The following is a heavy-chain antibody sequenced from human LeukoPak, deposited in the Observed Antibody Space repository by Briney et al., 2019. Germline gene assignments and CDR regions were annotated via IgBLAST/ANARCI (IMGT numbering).Heavy chain of an antibody. CDR2: IYNGGSI. V-gene: IGHV3-53*01. J-gene: IGHJ4*02. Sequence: GGSLRLSCAASGFTVNSNYMSWVRQAPGKGLEWVSLIYNGGSIYYADSVKGRFTISRDNSKNRLYLQMNSLRVEDTAVYYCAKGVVAWEPRKTRGLDYWGQGTLVTVSS. D-gene: IGHD1-26*01. CDR3: AKGVVAWEPRKTRGLDY. CDR1: GFTVNSNY.